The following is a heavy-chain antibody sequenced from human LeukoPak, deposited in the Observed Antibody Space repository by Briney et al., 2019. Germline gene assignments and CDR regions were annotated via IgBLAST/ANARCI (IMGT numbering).Heavy chain of an antibody. CDR2: IYYSGST. D-gene: IGHD2-15*01. CDR1: GGSISSSNW. J-gene: IGHJ3*02. CDR3: ARGSGPLEAFDI. Sequence: PSGTLSLTCAVSGGSISSSNWWSWVRQPPGKGLEWIGSIYYSGSTYYNPSLKSRVTISVDTSKNQFSLKLSSVTAADTAVYYCARGSGPLEAFDIWGQGTMVTVSS. V-gene: IGHV4-4*02.